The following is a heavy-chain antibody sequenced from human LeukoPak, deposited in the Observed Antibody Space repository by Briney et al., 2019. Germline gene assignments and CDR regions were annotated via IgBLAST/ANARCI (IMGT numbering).Heavy chain of an antibody. Sequence: GESLKISCKGSGYSFTTYWIGWGRQMPGKGLEWMGIIYPGDSDTRYSPSSQGQVPISADKSISTAYLQWSSLKASDTAIYYCARQVTTAAPIDYWGQGTLVTVSS. J-gene: IGHJ4*02. D-gene: IGHD1-1*01. CDR3: ARQVTTAAPIDY. CDR1: GYSFTTYW. V-gene: IGHV5-51*01. CDR2: IYPGDSDT.